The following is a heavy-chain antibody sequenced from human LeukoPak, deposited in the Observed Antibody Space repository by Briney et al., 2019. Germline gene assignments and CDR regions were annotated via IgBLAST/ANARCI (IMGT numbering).Heavy chain of an antibody. CDR1: GFTFSSYA. Sequence: PGGSLRLSCAASGFTFSSYAMSWVRQAPGKGLECISGFSGSGGSTYYADSVKGRFTISRDNSKNTLYLQMNSLRAEDTAVYYCAKDLRHYYGSGSYYGYWGQGTLVTVSS. CDR3: AKDLRHYYGSGSYYGY. D-gene: IGHD3-10*01. CDR2: FSGSGGST. V-gene: IGHV3-23*01. J-gene: IGHJ4*02.